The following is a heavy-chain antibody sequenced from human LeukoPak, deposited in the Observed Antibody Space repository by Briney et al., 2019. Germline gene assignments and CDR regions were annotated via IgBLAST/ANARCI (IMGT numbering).Heavy chain of an antibody. CDR2: IYHSGST. CDR3: ARDKVGAPTTGESDAFDI. Sequence: PSETLSLTCTVSGYSISSGYYWGWIRQPPGKGLEWIGSIYHSGSTYYNPSLKSRVTISVDTSKNQFSLKLSSVTAADTAVYYCARDKVGAPTTGESDAFDIWGQGTMVTVS. J-gene: IGHJ3*02. V-gene: IGHV4-38-2*02. CDR1: GYSISSGYY. D-gene: IGHD1-26*01.